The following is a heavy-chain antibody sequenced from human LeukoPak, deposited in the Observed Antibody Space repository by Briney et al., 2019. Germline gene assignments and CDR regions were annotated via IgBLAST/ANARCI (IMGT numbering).Heavy chain of an antibody. V-gene: IGHV4-34*01. D-gene: IGHD3-10*01. CDR2: INHSGST. Sequence: SETLSLTCAVYGGSFSGYYWSWIRQPPGKGLEWIGEINHSGSTNYNPSLKSRVTISVDTSKNQFSLKLSSVTAADTALYYCAKGKLWFGKIFDSWGQGTLVIVSS. J-gene: IGHJ4*02. CDR3: AKGKLWFGKIFDS. CDR1: GGSFSGYY.